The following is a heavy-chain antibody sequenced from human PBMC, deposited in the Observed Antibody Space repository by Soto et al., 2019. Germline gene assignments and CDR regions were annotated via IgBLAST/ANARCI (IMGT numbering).Heavy chain of an antibody. Sequence: QITLKESGPTLVKPTQTLTLTCTFSGFSLRTRGVRVGWIRQPPGKALEWLALIYWDDDKRYSPSLKTRLTITKDTAEDQVVLTMTNMDPVDTATYYCALSEVITDDFDYWGQGTLVTVSS. CDR3: ALSEVITDDFDY. CDR2: IYWDDDK. V-gene: IGHV2-5*02. J-gene: IGHJ4*02. D-gene: IGHD3-22*01. CDR1: GFSLRTRGVR.